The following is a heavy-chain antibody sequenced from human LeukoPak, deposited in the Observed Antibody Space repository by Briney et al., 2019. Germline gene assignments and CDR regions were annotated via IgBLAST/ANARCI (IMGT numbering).Heavy chain of an antibody. CDR2: IYYSGST. J-gene: IGHJ6*03. Sequence: PSETLSLTCTVSGGSISSSSYYWSWIRQPPGKGLEWIGYIYYSGSTNYNPSLKSRVTISVDTPKNQFSLKLSSVTAADTAVYYCARGLCSSTSCTYYYYMDVWGEGTTVTVSS. CDR3: ARGLCSSTSCTYYYYMDV. V-gene: IGHV4-61*01. D-gene: IGHD2-2*01. CDR1: GGSISSSSYY.